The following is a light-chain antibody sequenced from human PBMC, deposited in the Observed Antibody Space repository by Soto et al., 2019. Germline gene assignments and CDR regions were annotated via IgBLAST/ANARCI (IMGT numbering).Light chain of an antibody. V-gene: IGKV3-15*01. CDR3: QQYNNWPPFT. J-gene: IGKJ3*01. Sequence: ETVMTQSPATLSVSPGERATLSCRASQFVSSNLAWYQQKPGQAPRLLIYGASTRATGIPARFSGSGSGTEFTLTISSLQSEDFAVYYCQQYNNWPPFTFGPGTKVDI. CDR1: QFVSSN. CDR2: GAS.